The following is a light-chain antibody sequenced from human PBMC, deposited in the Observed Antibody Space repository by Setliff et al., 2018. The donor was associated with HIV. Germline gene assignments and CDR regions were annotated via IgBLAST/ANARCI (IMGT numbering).Light chain of an antibody. CDR2: DDN. CDR3: QVWDSSSDHHV. V-gene: IGLV3-21*03. CDR1: NIGSKS. Sequence: SYDLTQPPSVSVAPGKTARITCGGNNIGSKSVHWYQQKPGQAPVLVVYDDNDRPSGIPERFSGSNSGNTATLTISRVEAGDEADYYCQVWDSSSDHHVFGTGTKV. J-gene: IGLJ1*01.